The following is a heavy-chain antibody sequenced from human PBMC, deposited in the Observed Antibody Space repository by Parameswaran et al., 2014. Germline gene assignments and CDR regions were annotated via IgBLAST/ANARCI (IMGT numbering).Heavy chain of an antibody. D-gene: IGHD2-15*01. Sequence: WVRQAPGQGLEWMGGIIPIFGTANYAQKFQGRVTITADESTSTAYMELSSLRSEDTAVYYCALGSGGSEIENWFDPWGQGTLVTVSS. V-gene: IGHV1-69*01. J-gene: IGHJ5*02. CDR3: ALGSGGSEIENWFDP. CDR2: IIPIFGTA.